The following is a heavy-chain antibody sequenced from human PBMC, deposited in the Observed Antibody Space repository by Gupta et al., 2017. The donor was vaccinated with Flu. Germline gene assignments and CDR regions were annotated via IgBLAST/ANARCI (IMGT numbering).Heavy chain of an antibody. V-gene: IGHV3-9*01. Sequence: EVQLVESGGGLIQPGRSLRLSCAATGFTFEDYAMHWVRQLPGKGLEWVSSISWNSGTMEYADSVKGRFTISRDNAMNSLYLQLNSLRADDTAVYFCARDPSSRPGRYSDWYFDLWGRGTLVTVSS. J-gene: IGHJ2*01. CDR3: ARDPSSRPGRYSDWYFDL. CDR1: GFTFEDYA. CDR2: ISWNSGTM. D-gene: IGHD3-10*01.